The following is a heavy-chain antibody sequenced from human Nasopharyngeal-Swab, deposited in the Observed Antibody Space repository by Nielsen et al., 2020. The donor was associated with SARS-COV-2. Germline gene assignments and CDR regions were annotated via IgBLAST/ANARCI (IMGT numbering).Heavy chain of an antibody. V-gene: IGHV3-48*02. Sequence: GGSLRLSCAASGFTFSSYSMNWVRQAPGKGLEWVSYISSSSSTIYYADSVKGRFTISRDNAKNSLYLQMNSLRDEDTAVYYCASQLTYYDFWSGLLYYYDTDVWGKGTTVTVSS. D-gene: IGHD3-3*01. CDR2: ISSSSSTI. J-gene: IGHJ6*03. CDR3: ASQLTYYDFWSGLLYYYDTDV. CDR1: GFTFSSYS.